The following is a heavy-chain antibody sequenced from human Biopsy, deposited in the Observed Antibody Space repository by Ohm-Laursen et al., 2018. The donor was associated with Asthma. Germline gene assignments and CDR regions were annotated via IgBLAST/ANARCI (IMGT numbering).Heavy chain of an antibody. D-gene: IGHD2-8*01. CDR2: GGSYYAGGLK. CDR3: ARERAGVLGSYNGMDV. Sequence: SLRLSCAASGFTFSSYAMHWVRQAPGKGLEWVAVGGSYYAGGLKYYADSVNGRFTVSRDDSRNTLNLQMNSVRPDDTAVYFCARERAGVLGSYNGMDVWGPGTTVSVSS. V-gene: IGHV3-30-3*01. J-gene: IGHJ6*02. CDR1: GFTFSSYA.